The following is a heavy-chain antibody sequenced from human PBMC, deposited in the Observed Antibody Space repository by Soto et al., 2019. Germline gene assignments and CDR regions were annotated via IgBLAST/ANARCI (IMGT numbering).Heavy chain of an antibody. CDR1: GGSISSGGYY. CDR3: ASVVVVAATSGYYYGMDV. V-gene: IGHV4-31*03. Sequence: QVQLQESGPGLVKPSQTLSLTCTVSGGSISSGGYYWSWIRQHPGKGLEWIGYIYYSGSTYYNPSLKSRVTCSVDTSKNQCSLKLSSVTAAYTDVYYCASVVVVAATSGYYYGMDVWGQGTTVTVSS. J-gene: IGHJ6*02. CDR2: IYYSGST. D-gene: IGHD2-15*01.